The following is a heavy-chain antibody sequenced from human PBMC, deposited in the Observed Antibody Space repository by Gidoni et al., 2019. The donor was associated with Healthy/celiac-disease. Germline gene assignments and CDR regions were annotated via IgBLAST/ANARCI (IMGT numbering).Heavy chain of an antibody. CDR2: ISSNGGST. CDR1: GFTFSTYA. J-gene: IGHJ4*02. Sequence: EVQLVESGGGLVQPGGSLGLSCAASGFTFSTYAMHWVRQAPGKGLEYVSAISSNGGSTYYANSVKGRFTISRDNSKNTLYLQMGSLRAEDMAVYYCARDQGGLRWVFGMAGVPDYWGQGTLVTVSS. V-gene: IGHV3-64*01. CDR3: ARDQGGLRWVFGMAGVPDY. D-gene: IGHD3-16*01.